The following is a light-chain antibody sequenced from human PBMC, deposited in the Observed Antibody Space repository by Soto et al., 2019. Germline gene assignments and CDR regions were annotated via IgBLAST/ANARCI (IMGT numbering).Light chain of an antibody. CDR2: LAF. J-gene: IGKJ1*01. V-gene: IGKV2-28*01. CDR3: MQGLQTGKT. CDR1: QRLLNINGFTC. Sequence: DIVLTQSPLSLPVTPGEPASISCRSSQRLLNINGFTCLDWYLQKPGQSPQLLIYLAFNRASGVAVRFRGSGSVTDFTLNISGVEVEDVGVYYWMQGLQTGKTFGLRTKVEIK.